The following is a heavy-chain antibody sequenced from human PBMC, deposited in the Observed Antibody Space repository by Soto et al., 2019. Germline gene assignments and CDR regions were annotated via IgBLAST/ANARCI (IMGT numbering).Heavy chain of an antibody. D-gene: IGHD5-18*01. J-gene: IGHJ6*02. CDR2: ISAYNGNT. CDR3: AREDTAMVHYYYYYGMDV. Sequence: ASVKVSCKASGYTFTSYGISWVRQAPGQGLEWMGWISAYNGNTNYAQKLQGRVTMTTDTSTSTAYMELRSLRSDDTAVYYCAREDTAMVHYYYYYGMDVWGQGTTVTVSS. CDR1: GYTFTSYG. V-gene: IGHV1-18*01.